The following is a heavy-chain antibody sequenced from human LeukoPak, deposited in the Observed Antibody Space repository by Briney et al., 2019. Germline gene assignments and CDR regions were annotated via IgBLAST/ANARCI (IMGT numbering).Heavy chain of an antibody. V-gene: IGHV4-61*01. CDR1: GGSVSSGTYY. CDR2: IYYSGST. CDR3: ARQYFRVFDV. J-gene: IGHJ6*02. Sequence: SETLSLTCTVSGGSVSSGTYYWSWIRQPPGEGLEWIGYIYYSGSTNYTPSLKSRVTISVDTSKNQFSLKLRSVTAADTAVYYCARQYFRVFDVWGQGTTVTVSS. D-gene: IGHD6-13*01.